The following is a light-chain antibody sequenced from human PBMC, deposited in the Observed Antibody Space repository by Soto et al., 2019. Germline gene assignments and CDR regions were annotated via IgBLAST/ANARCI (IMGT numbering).Light chain of an antibody. V-gene: IGLV2-8*01. J-gene: IGLJ2*01. CDR3: SSYAGSNNKI. Sequence: QSALTQPASVSGSPGQSITISCTGFSSDIGTYNLVSWYQQHPGKAPKLMIYEVSKRPSGVPDRFSGSKSGNTASLTVSGLQAEDEADYYCSSYAGSNNKIFGGGTKVTVL. CDR1: SSDIGTYNL. CDR2: EVS.